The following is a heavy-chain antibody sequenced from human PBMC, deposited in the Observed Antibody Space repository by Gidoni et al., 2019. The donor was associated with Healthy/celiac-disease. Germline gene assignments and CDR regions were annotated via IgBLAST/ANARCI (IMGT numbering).Heavy chain of an antibody. CDR1: GFSLSTSGVG. CDR3: AHSGVRGVIRRPKYYLDY. V-gene: IGHV2-5*02. J-gene: IGHJ4*02. CDR2: IYWDDDK. D-gene: IGHD3-10*01. Sequence: QITLKESGPTLVNPTQTLTLTCTFSGFSLSTSGVGVGWIRQPPGKALEWLALIYWDDDKRYSPSLKSRLTSTKDTAKNQVVLTMTNMDPVDTATYYCAHSGVRGVIRRPKYYLDYWGQGTLVTVSS.